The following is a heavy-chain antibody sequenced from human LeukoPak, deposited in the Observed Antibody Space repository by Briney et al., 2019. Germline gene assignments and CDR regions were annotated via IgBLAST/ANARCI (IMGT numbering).Heavy chain of an antibody. CDR1: GFTFINYA. Sequence: QTGGSLRLSCAASGFTFINYAMSWVRQAPGKGLEWVSTISGDGDNTHYADSVKGRFTISRDNSRNTLYVQMNSLRAEDTAVYYCAKPSLYETSRPQDTDSFNFWGQGTMVTVSS. D-gene: IGHD3-22*01. J-gene: IGHJ3*01. CDR3: AKPSLYETSRPQDTDSFNF. CDR2: ISGDGDNT. V-gene: IGHV3-23*01.